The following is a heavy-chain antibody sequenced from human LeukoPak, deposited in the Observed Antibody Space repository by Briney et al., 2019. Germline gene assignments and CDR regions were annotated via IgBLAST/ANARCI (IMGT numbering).Heavy chain of an antibody. D-gene: IGHD3-10*01. CDR3: ARDAHVRGEMVRGVIGPLYYYYYYYMDV. V-gene: IGHV3-74*01. CDR2: INSDGSST. CDR1: GFTFSSYW. J-gene: IGHJ6*03. Sequence: GGSLRLSCAASGFTFSSYWMHWVRQAPGKGLVWVSRINSDGSSTSYADSVKGRLTISRDNAKNTLYLQMNSLRAEDTAVYYCARDAHVRGEMVRGVIGPLYYYYYYYMDVWGKGTTVTISS.